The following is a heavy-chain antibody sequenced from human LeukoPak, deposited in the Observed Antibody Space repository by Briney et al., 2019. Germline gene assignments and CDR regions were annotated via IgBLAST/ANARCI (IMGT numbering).Heavy chain of an antibody. J-gene: IGHJ3*02. CDR3: ARDVDTAMVDDAFDI. Sequence: ASVKVSCKASGGTFSSYAISWVRQAPGQGLEWLGGIIPIFGTANYAQKFQGRVTITADASTSTAYMELSSLRSEDTAVYYCARDVDTAMVDDAFDIWGQGTMVTVSS. D-gene: IGHD5-18*01. V-gene: IGHV1-69*13. CDR1: GGTFSSYA. CDR2: IIPIFGTA.